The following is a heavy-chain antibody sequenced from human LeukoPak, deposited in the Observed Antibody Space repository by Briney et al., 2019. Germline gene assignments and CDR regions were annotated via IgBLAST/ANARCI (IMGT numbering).Heavy chain of an antibody. CDR1: GFTFSSYG. J-gene: IGHJ4*02. CDR3: ARDPNHYDSSGYFDY. CDR2: ISSSSSYI. V-gene: IGHV3-21*01. D-gene: IGHD3-22*01. Sequence: GGSLRLSCAASGFTFSSYGMNWVRQAPGKGLEWVSSISSSSSYIYYADSVKGRFTISRDNAKNALYLQMNSLRAEDTAVYYCARDPNHYDSSGYFDYWGQGTLVTVSS.